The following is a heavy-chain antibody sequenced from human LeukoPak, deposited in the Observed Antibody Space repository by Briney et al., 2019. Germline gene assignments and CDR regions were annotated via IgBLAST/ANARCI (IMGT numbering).Heavy chain of an antibody. D-gene: IGHD3-22*01. V-gene: IGHV3-30*03. CDR3: ARGEYYSDTSSYFDY. CDR2: ISYDGSNK. J-gene: IGHJ4*02. CDR1: GFTFSSYG. Sequence: GRSLRLSCAASGFTFSSYGMNWVRQAPGKGLEWVAVISYDGSNKYYADSVKGRFSISRDNSKNTLFVQMSSLRAEDTAVYYCARGEYYSDTSSYFDYWGQGTLVTVSS.